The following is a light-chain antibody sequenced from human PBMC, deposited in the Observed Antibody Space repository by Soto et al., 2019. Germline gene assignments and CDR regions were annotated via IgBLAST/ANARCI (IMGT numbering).Light chain of an antibody. V-gene: IGLV2-11*01. CDR2: DVS. CDR3: CSYAGSYTFVV. J-gene: IGLJ2*01. Sequence: QSALTQPRSVSGSPGQSVTISCTGTSRDVGGYNYVSWYQQHPGKAPKLMIYDVSKRPSGVPDRFSGSKSGNTASLTISGLQAEDQADYYCCSYAGSYTFVVFGGGTKVTVL. CDR1: SRDVGGYNY.